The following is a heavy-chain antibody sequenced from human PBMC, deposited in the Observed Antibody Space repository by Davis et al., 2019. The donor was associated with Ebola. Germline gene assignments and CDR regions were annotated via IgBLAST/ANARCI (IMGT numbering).Heavy chain of an antibody. CDR3: ASFGQLVESYYFDY. CDR1: GYTFTSYA. J-gene: IGHJ4*02. CDR2: INAGNGNT. Sequence: ASVKVSCKASGYTFTSYAMHWVRQAPGQRLEWMGWINAGNGNTKYSQKFQGRVTITRATSASTAYMELSRLRSDDTAVYYCASFGQLVESYYFDYWGQGTLVTVSS. D-gene: IGHD1-1*01. V-gene: IGHV1-3*01.